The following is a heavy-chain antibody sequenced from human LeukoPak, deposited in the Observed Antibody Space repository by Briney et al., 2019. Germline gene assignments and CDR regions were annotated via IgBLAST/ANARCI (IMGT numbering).Heavy chain of an antibody. V-gene: IGHV1-24*01. D-gene: IGHD1-26*01. J-gene: IGHJ4*02. CDR3: ATDLRGSYSSLGY. CDR2: FDPEDGET. Sequence: ASVKVSCKVSGYTLTDLSMHWVRQAPGKGLEWMGGFDPEDGETIYAQKSQGRVTMTEDTSTDTAYMELISLRSEDTAEYYCATDLRGSYSSLGYWGQGTLVTVSS. CDR1: GYTLTDLS.